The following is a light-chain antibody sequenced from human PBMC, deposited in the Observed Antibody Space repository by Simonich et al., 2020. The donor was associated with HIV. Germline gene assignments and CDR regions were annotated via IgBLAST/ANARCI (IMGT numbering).Light chain of an antibody. V-gene: IGKV3-15*01. CDR3: QQYNNWPPMT. CDR2: GSS. Sequence: EIVMTQSPATLSVSPGERATPHCRASQSVSSNLAWYQQKPGQAPRLLIYGSSTRATVIPARFSGSGSGTEFTLTISIMQSEDFAVYYCQQYNNWPPMTFGGGTKVDMK. J-gene: IGKJ4*01. CDR1: QSVSSN.